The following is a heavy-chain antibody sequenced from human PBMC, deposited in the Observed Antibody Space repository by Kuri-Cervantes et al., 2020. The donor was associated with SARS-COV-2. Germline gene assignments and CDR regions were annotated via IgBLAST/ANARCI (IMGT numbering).Heavy chain of an antibody. CDR3: YCAPKEGFDS. CDR1: GYTFTGYY. CDR2: INPNSGGT. V-gene: IGHV1-2*02. Sequence: PSVKVSCKASGYTFTGYYMHWVRQAPGQGLEWMGWINPNSGGTNYAQKFQGRVTMTRDTSISTAYMELSSLTSEDTAIYYCYCAPKEGFDSWGQGTLVTVS. D-gene: IGHD2-21*01. J-gene: IGHJ4*02.